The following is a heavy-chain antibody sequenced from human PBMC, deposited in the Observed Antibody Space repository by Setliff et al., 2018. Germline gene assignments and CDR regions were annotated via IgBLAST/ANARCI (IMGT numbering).Heavy chain of an antibody. CDR1: GGSISSYY. Sequence: LSLTCTVSGGSISSYYWSWIRQPPGKGLEWIGYIYYSGSTNYNPSLKSRVTISVDTSKNQFSLKLSSVTAADTAVYYCARVVMTTVTGWFDPWGQGTLVTVSS. CDR2: IYYSGST. J-gene: IGHJ5*02. V-gene: IGHV4-59*01. CDR3: ARVVMTTVTGWFDP. D-gene: IGHD4-17*01.